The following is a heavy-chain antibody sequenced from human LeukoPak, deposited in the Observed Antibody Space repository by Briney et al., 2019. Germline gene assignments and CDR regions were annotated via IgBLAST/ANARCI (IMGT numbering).Heavy chain of an antibody. V-gene: IGHV4-34*01. CDR3: ARGRRLPRVVVRVLRTDAFDI. J-gene: IGHJ3*02. CDR2: INHSGST. Sequence: KSSETLSLTCAVYGGSFSGYYWSWIRQPPGKGLEWIGEINHSGSTNYNPSLKSRVTISVDTSKNQFSLKLSSVTAADTAVYYCARGRRLPRVVVRVLRTDAFDIWGQGTMVTVSS. D-gene: IGHD3-22*01. CDR1: GGSFSGYY.